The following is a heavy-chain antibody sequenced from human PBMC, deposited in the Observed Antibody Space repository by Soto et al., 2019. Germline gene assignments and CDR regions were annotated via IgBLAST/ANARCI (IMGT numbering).Heavy chain of an antibody. V-gene: IGHV4-61*08. D-gene: IGHD3-3*01. J-gene: IGHJ5*02. CDR2: IYSSGST. CDR3: ARGYNDFWSGYFTWFDP. Sequence: SETLSLTCAVSGGSISSGGYSWSWLRQPPGQGLEWIGYIYSSGSTYYNPSLKSRVTISLDTSKNQFSLKLSSVTAADTAVYYCARGYNDFWSGYFTWFDPWGQGTLVTLSS. CDR1: GGSISSGGYS.